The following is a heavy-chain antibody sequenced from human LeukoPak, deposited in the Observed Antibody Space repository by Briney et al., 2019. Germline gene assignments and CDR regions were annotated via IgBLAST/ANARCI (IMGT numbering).Heavy chain of an antibody. V-gene: IGHV1-3*03. CDR1: GYTFTNYA. J-gene: IGHJ4*02. D-gene: IGHD3-22*01. CDR3: VREGPEYYDSGLDH. CDR2: INCGKGNT. Sequence: ASVKVSCKASGYTFTNYAVHWVRQAPGQRLEWMAWINCGKGNTKYSQKLQGRIAITRDTSASTVYMELRSLRFEDMAVYYRVREGPEYYDSGLDHWGQGTLVTVSS.